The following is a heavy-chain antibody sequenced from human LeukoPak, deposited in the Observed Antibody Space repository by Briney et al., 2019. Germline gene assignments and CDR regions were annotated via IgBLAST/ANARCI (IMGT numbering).Heavy chain of an antibody. CDR1: GYTFTSYY. Sequence: ASVKVSCKASGYTFTSYYMHWVRRAPGQGLEWMGIINPSGGSTSYAQKFQGRVTMTRDTSTSTVYMELSSLRSEDTAVYYCARDLSLYLGRQLGAFDIWGQGTMVTVSS. CDR2: INPSGGST. V-gene: IGHV1-46*01. CDR3: ARDLSLYLGRQLGAFDI. D-gene: IGHD6-13*01. J-gene: IGHJ3*02.